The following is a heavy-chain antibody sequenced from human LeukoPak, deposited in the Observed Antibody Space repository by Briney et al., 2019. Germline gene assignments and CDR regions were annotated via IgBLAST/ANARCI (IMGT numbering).Heavy chain of an antibody. J-gene: IGHJ4*02. CDR3: ARVLTSYYDILTGYYRPPHYFDY. Sequence: SETLSLTCTVSGGSISSYYWSWIRQAPGKGLEWIGNIYYSGSTYYNPSLKSRVTISVDTSKNQFSLKLSSVTAADTAVYYCARVLTSYYDILTGYYRPPHYFDYWGQGTLVTVSS. CDR2: IYYSGST. D-gene: IGHD3-9*01. V-gene: IGHV4-59*12. CDR1: GGSISSYY.